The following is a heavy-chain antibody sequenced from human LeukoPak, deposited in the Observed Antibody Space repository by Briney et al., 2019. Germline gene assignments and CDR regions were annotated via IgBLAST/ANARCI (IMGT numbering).Heavy chain of an antibody. J-gene: IGHJ6*03. CDR2: INHSGST. Sequence: PSETLSLTCAVYGGSFSGYYWSWIRQPPGKGLEWIGEINHSGSTNYNPSLESRVTISLDTSKNQFSLKLTSVTAADTAVYYCARLTTGYYYYYYYMDVRGKGTTVTVSS. V-gene: IGHV4-34*01. D-gene: IGHD4/OR15-4a*01. CDR1: GGSFSGYY. CDR3: ARLTTGYYYYYYYMDV.